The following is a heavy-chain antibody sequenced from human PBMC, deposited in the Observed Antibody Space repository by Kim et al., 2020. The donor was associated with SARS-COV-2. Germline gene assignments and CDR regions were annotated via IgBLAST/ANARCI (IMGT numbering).Heavy chain of an antibody. J-gene: IGHJ4*02. V-gene: IGHV4-31*03. CDR1: GGSISSGGYY. CDR3: SRGRLGSSSWPIDY. CDR2: IYYSGST. Sequence: SETLSLTCTVSGGSISSGGYYWSWIRQHPGKGLEWIWYIYYSGSTYYNPSLKSRVTISVDTSKNQFALKLSSVTAADTAVYYLSRGRLGSSSWPIDYWGQGTLVTVSS. D-gene: IGHD6-13*01.